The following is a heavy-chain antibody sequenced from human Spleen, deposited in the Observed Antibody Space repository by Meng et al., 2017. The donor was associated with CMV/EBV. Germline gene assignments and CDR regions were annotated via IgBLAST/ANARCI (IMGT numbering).Heavy chain of an antibody. CDR1: GFTFSSYG. D-gene: IGHD1-26*01. Sequence: GSLRLSCAASGFTFSSYGMHWVRQAPGKGLEWVSVIYSGDSTTYYADSVKGRFTISRDNSKNTLYLQMNSLRAEDTAVCYCAKDRVGATNDAFDIWGQGTMVTVSS. V-gene: IGHV3-23*03. J-gene: IGHJ3*02. CDR3: AKDRVGATNDAFDI. CDR2: IYSGDSTT.